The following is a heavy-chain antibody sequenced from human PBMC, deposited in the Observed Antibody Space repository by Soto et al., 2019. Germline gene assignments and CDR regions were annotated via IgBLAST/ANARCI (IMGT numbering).Heavy chain of an antibody. V-gene: IGHV3-30-3*01. D-gene: IGHD5-18*01. Sequence: PGGSLRLSCAASGFTFSSYAMHWVRQAPGKGLEWVAVISYDGSNKYYADSVKGRFTISRDNSKNTLYLQMNSLRAEDTAVYYCARDGPRSETYVDTAMVTIPWLQDYYYGMDVWGQGTTVTVSS. CDR2: ISYDGSNK. CDR1: GFTFSSYA. CDR3: ARDGPRSETYVDTAMVTIPWLQDYYYGMDV. J-gene: IGHJ6*02.